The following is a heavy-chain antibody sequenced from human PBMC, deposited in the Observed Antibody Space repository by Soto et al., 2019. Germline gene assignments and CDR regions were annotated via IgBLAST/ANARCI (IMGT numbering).Heavy chain of an antibody. CDR1: GFTFSSYA. CDR2: XXXDGNNK. CDR3: XXXXXXGGSCYTLVXXRYGMDV. J-gene: IGHJ6*02. Sequence: QVQLVESGGGVVQPGRSLRLSCAASGFTFSSYAMYWVRXXPXXGXXXXXXXXXDGNNKYYADSVKGRFTISRDNSKNXXYLXXXXXXAXDXAXXXXXXXXXXGGSCYTLVXXRYGMDVWGQGTTVTVSS. V-gene: IGHV3-30-3*01. D-gene: IGHD2-15*01.